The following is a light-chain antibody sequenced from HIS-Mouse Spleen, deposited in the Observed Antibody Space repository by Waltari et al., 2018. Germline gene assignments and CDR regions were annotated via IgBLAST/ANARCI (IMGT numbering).Light chain of an antibody. CDR3: SSYTSSSFNVV. CDR1: SSHVGGYNY. J-gene: IGLJ2*01. Sequence: QSALTQPASVSGSPGQSITISCTGTSSHVGGYNYVSRYQQHPGKAPKLLIYDVSNRPSGVSNRFSGSKSGNTASLTISGLQAEDEADYYCSSYTSSSFNVVFGGGTKLTVL. CDR2: DVS. V-gene: IGLV2-14*03.